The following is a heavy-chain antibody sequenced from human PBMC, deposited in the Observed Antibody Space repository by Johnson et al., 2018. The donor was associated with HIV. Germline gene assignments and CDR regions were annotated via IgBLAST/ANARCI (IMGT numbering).Heavy chain of an antibody. CDR2: IRWTGGIT. CDR3: ARVTMFGATKVDALDI. J-gene: IGHJ3*02. Sequence: VQLVESGGGLVQPGGSLRLSCAASGFIFDQYGMSWVRQVPGTGLEWVSGIRWTGGITGYADSVKGRFTISRDTSKNTLYLQMSSLRVEDSALYSCARVTMFGATKVDALDIWGQGTMVTVSS. V-gene: IGHV3-20*04. D-gene: IGHD3-3*01. CDR1: GFIFDQYG.